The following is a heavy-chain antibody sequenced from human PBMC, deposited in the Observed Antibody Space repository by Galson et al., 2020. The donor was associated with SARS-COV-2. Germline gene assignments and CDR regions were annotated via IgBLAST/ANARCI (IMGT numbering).Heavy chain of an antibody. Sequence: GGSLRLSCAASGFKFSDSHMAWMRQDPGTGLEWVSYISNRGGSTIYYADSVKGRFTISRDNAKNSLYLQMDNLRAEDTVVYYCARERGWGYFDYWGQGVLVTVSS. J-gene: IGHJ4*02. V-gene: IGHV3-11*01. CDR2: ISNRGGSTI. D-gene: IGHD7-27*01. CDR3: ARERGWGYFDY. CDR1: GFKFSDSH.